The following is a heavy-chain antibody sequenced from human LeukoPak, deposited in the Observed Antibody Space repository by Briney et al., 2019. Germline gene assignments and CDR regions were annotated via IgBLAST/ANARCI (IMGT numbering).Heavy chain of an antibody. D-gene: IGHD4-17*01. J-gene: IGHJ6*02. CDR3: ARGSDYGDYYYYYALDV. V-gene: IGHV3-30*04. CDR2: ISYDGSKK. Sequence: GGSLRLSWEASGLTFSTYPMHGVRQAPGKGLEWVPVISYDGSKKYYADSVKGRFTISRDNSKNTLDLQMNSLRGEDTAVYYCARGSDYGDYYYYYALDVWGQGTTVTVSS. CDR1: GLTFSTYP.